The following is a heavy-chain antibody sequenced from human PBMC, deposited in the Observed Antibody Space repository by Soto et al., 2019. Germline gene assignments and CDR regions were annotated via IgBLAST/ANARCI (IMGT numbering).Heavy chain of an antibody. V-gene: IGHV4-34*01. CDR3: ARGRGLFQRFWSGVSDY. Sequence: QVQLQQWGAGLLKPSETLSLTCAVYGGSFSGYYWSWIRQPPGKGLEWIGEINHSGSTNYNPSLKSRVTISVDTSKNQFSLKLSSVTAADTAVYYCARGRGLFQRFWSGVSDYWGQGTLVTVSS. CDR2: INHSGST. J-gene: IGHJ4*02. CDR1: GGSFSGYY. D-gene: IGHD3-3*01.